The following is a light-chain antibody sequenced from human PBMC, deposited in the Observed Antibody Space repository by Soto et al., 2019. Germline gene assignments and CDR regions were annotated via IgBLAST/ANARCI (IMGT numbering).Light chain of an antibody. V-gene: IGKV1-39*01. CDR1: QSISSS. CDR3: QQSYSALVA. CDR2: AAS. Sequence: DFQMTQSPSSLSASVGDRVTITCRASQSISSSLNWYQQKPGSAPELLIYAASSLQSGVTSRFSGSGSGTDFTLTISSLQPEDFATYYCQQSYSALVAFGQGTKVAIK. J-gene: IGKJ1*01.